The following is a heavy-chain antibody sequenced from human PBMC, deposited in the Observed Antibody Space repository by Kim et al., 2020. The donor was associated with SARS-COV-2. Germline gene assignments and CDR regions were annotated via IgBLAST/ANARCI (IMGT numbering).Heavy chain of an antibody. CDR1: GGSISSYY. Sequence: SETLSLTCTVSGGSISSYYWSWIRQPPGKGLEWIGYIYYSGSTNYNPSLKSRVTISVDTSKNQFSLKLSSVTAADTAVYYCARGGYYYGPAAYFDYWGQGTLVTVSS. D-gene: IGHD3-10*01. J-gene: IGHJ4*02. V-gene: IGHV4-59*01. CDR2: IYYSGST. CDR3: ARGGYYYGPAAYFDY.